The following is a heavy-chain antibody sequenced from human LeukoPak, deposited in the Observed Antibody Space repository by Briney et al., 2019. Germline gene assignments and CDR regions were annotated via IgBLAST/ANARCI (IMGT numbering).Heavy chain of an antibody. CDR1: GFTFSSYW. CDR3: ARDRDPGYNDSSGYRRVNAFDI. J-gene: IGHJ3*02. CDR2: IKQDGSEK. D-gene: IGHD3-22*01. Sequence: GGSLRLSCAASGFTFSSYWMSWVRQAPGKGLEWVANIKQDGSEKYYVDSVKGRFTISRDNAKNSLYLQMNSLRAEDTAVYYCARDRDPGYNDSSGYRRVNAFDIWGQGTMVTVSS. V-gene: IGHV3-7*01.